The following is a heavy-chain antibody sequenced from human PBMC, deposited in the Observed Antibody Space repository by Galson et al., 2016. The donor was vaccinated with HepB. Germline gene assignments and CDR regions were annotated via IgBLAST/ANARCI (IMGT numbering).Heavy chain of an antibody. D-gene: IGHD4-17*01. Sequence: PALVKPTQTLTLTCSFSGFSLSTSGGGVGWIRQPPGKALEWLALIYWDDDKRYSPSLESRLTITKDTSKNQVVLTMTNMEPLDTGTYYCAHRRTTVTTRSFDYWGQGVLVTVSS. CDR3: AHRRTTVTTRSFDY. V-gene: IGHV2-5*02. J-gene: IGHJ4*02. CDR1: GFSLSTSGGG. CDR2: IYWDDDK.